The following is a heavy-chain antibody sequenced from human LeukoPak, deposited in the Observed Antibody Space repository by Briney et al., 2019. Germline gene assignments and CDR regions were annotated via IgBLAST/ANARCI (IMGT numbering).Heavy chain of an antibody. CDR2: IYYSGST. D-gene: IGHD3-9*01. J-gene: IGHJ4*02. V-gene: IGHV4-39*01. CDR3: ARGGSVGLRYFPMGYFDY. Sequence: SETLSLTCTVSGGSISSSSYYWGWIRQPPGKGLEWIGSIYYSGSTYYNPSLKSRVTISVDTSKNQFSLKLSSVTAADTAVYYCARGGSVGLRYFPMGYFDYWGQGTLVTVSS. CDR1: GGSISSSSYY.